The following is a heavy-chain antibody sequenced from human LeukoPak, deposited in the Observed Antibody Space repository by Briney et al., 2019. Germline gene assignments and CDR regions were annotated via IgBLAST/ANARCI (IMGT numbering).Heavy chain of an antibody. J-gene: IGHJ4*02. Sequence: GGSLRLSCAASGFTFSNYAMSWVRQAPGKGLEWVSAISDTGNTYHADSVKGRFTSSRDSSKNTLFLQMNRLRPEDAAVYYCAKAPVTTCRGAFCYPFDYWGLGTLVTVSS. CDR1: GFTFSNYA. V-gene: IGHV3-23*01. CDR3: AKAPVTTCRGAFCYPFDY. D-gene: IGHD2-15*01. CDR2: ISDTGNT.